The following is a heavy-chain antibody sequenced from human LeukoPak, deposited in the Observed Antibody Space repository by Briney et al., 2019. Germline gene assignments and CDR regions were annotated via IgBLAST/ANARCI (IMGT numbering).Heavy chain of an antibody. D-gene: IGHD4-17*01. CDR2: INHSGST. CDR3: ATGYGDFRVEGRYFYS. CDR1: GGSFSGYY. V-gene: IGHV4-34*01. Sequence: PSETLSLTCTMYGGSFSGYYWSWIRQPPGKGLEWIGEINHSGSTNYNPSLKSRVTISIDTSKKHFFLKLKSVTAADTAVYYCATGYGDFRVEGRYFYSWGQGTLVTVSS. J-gene: IGHJ4*02.